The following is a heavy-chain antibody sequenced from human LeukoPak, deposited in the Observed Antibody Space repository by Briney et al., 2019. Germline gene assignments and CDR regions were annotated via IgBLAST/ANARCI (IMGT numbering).Heavy chain of an antibody. D-gene: IGHD3-10*01. CDR1: GGSFSGYY. CDR3: VGNYYGSGSLHDY. J-gene: IGHJ4*02. V-gene: IGHV4-34*01. CDR2: INHSGST. Sequence: SETLSLTCAVYGGSFSGYYWSWIRQPPGKGLEWIGEINHSGSTNYNPSLKSRVTISVDTSKNQFSLKLSSVTAADTAVYYCVGNYYGSGSLHDYWGQGTLVTVSS.